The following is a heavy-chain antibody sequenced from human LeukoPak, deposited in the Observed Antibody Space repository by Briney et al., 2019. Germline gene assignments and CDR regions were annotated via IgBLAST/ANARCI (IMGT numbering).Heavy chain of an antibody. V-gene: IGHV4-59*01. D-gene: IGHD2-2*01. CDR3: ARADIVVVPAAKYYYGMDV. CDR2: IYYSGST. CDR1: GGSISTYY. Sequence: SETLSLTCTVSGGSISTYYWSWIRQPPGEGLEWIGYIYYSGSTNYNPSLKSRVTISVDTSKNQFSLKLSSVTAADTAVYYCARADIVVVPAAKYYYGMDVWGQGTTVTVSS. J-gene: IGHJ6*02.